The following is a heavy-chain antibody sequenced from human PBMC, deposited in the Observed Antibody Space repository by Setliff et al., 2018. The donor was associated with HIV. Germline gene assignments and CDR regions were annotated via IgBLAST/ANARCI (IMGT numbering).Heavy chain of an antibody. CDR3: ARSTPSVGYISDH. V-gene: IGHV4-59*01. CDR2: IDNSGNT. Sequence: PSETLSLTCAVSGVSISAYFWSWIRQSPEKGLEWIGYIDNSGNTNYSPSLKSRITISRDTSKNQFSLKLNSVAAADAAVYYCARSTPSVGYISDHWGQGTTVTVSS. CDR1: GVSISAYF. D-gene: IGHD5-12*01. J-gene: IGHJ6*02.